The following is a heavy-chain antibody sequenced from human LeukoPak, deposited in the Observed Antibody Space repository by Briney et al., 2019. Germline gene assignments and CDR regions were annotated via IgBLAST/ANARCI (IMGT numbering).Heavy chain of an antibody. D-gene: IGHD1-20*01. V-gene: IGHV1-2*02. Sequence: ASVKVSCKASGYTFTGYYMHWVRPAPGQGLEWMGWINPNSGGTNYAQRFQGRVTMTRDTSISTAYMELSRLRSDDTAVYYCARANNWNPIDYWGQGTLVTVSS. CDR3: ARANNWNPIDY. J-gene: IGHJ4*02. CDR2: INPNSGGT. CDR1: GYTFTGYY.